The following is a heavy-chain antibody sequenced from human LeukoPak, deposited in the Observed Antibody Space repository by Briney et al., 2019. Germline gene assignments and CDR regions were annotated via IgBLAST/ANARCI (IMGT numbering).Heavy chain of an antibody. D-gene: IGHD6-19*01. Sequence: GGSLRLSCAASGFTVSSYWMHWVRQAPGKGLVWVSRINSDGSSTTYADSVKGRFTISRDNAKNTLYLQMNSLRAEDTAVYYCARRGAASGAFDIWGQGTMVTVSS. CDR3: ARRGAASGAFDI. V-gene: IGHV3-74*01. CDR2: INSDGSST. J-gene: IGHJ3*02. CDR1: GFTVSSYW.